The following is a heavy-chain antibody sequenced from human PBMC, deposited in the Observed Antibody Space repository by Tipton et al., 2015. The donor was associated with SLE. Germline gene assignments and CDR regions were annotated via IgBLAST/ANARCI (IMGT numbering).Heavy chain of an antibody. V-gene: IGHV3-30*02. CDR1: GFTFSNYG. CDR2: IRYDGSNK. J-gene: IGHJ3*02. D-gene: IGHD3-10*01. Sequence: GSLRLSCAASGFTFSNYGMHWVRQAPGKGLEWVAFIRYDGSNKYYGDSVKGRFTISRDNSKNTLHLQMSSLRAEDTAVYYCAGEYYFGSGSNGLKDAFDIWGQGTMVTVSS. CDR3: AGEYYFGSGSNGLKDAFDI.